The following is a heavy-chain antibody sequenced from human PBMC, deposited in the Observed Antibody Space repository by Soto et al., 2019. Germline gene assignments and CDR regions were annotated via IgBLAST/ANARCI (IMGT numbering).Heavy chain of an antibody. D-gene: IGHD3-10*01. CDR2: IKSKIDGGTI. V-gene: IGHV3-15*01. Sequence: EVHLVESGGGLVKTGGSLRLSCAASGFTFNNAWMSWVRQAPGKGLEWVGRIKSKIDGGTIDYTAPVKGRFTISRDDSRNTVYLQMNSLKTEDTAVYYCNAGVPFDYWGQGTLVTVSS. CDR3: NAGVPFDY. CDR1: GFTFNNAW. J-gene: IGHJ4*02.